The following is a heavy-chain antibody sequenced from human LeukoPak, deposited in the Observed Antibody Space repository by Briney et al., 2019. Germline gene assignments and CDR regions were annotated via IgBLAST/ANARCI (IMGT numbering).Heavy chain of an antibody. CDR3: AKGGQDFDFWRFDY. CDR1: GFSFSVYA. D-gene: IGHD3-3*01. V-gene: IGHV3-23*01. CDR2: ISGSGGRT. Sequence: GGSLRLSCAASGFSFSVYAMSWVRQAPAKGLEWVSSISGSGGRTYYTNSVKGRFTISRENFKNTVYLEMNNLGAEDTALYYCAKGGQDFDFWRFDYWGQGNLVIVSS. J-gene: IGHJ4*02.